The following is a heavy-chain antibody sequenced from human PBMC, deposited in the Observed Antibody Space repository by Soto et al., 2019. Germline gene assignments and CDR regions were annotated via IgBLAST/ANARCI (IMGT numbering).Heavy chain of an antibody. CDR1: GYSFXSYG. V-gene: IGHV1-18*01. CDR3: ARGGYYDSSGSRNYHYYGMDV. CDR2: ISPYNDDT. D-gene: IGHD3-22*01. J-gene: IGHJ6*02. Sequence: GASVKVSCKASGYSFXSYGISWVRQAPGQGLEWLGWISPYNDDTKYAQNLQGRASMTTDTSTRTAYMHLRSLRSDDTAVYYCARGGYYDSSGSRNYHYYGMDVWGQGTTVTVSS.